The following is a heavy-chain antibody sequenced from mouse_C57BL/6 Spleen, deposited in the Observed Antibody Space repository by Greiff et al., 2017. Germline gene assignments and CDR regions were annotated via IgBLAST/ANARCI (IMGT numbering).Heavy chain of an antibody. CDR2: ISGGGGNT. Sequence: EVKLVESGGGLVKPGGSLKLSCAASGFTFSSYTMSWVRQTPEKRLEWVATISGGGGNTYYPDSVKGRFTISRDNAKNTLYLQMSSLRSEDTALYYCARRNDGSSYGGYAMDYWGQGTSVTVSS. V-gene: IGHV5-9*01. CDR1: GFTFSSYT. D-gene: IGHD1-1*01. CDR3: ARRNDGSSYGGYAMDY. J-gene: IGHJ4*01.